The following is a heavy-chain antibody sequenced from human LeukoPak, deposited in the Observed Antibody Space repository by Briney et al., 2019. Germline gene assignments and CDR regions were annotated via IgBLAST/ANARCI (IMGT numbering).Heavy chain of an antibody. Sequence: GGSLRLSCVASGFTFNTYGIHWVRQAPGKGLEWVAGISSDGSNKDYADSVKGRFTISRDNSKNTLYLQMNSLRAEDTAVHYCAKAAYCTSTSCHFSGYAQRPLDSWGQGTLVTVSS. CDR2: ISSDGSNK. CDR3: AKAAYCTSTSCHFSGYAQRPLDS. CDR1: GFTFNTYG. V-gene: IGHV3-30*18. J-gene: IGHJ4*02. D-gene: IGHD2-2*01.